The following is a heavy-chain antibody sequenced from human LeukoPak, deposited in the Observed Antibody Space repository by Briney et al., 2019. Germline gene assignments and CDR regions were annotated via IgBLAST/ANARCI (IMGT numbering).Heavy chain of an antibody. Sequence: SVKVSCKASGGTFSSYAISWVRQAPGQGLEWMGGIIPIFGTANYAQKFQGRVTITTDESTSTAYMELSSLRSEDTAVYYCASRIAAAGMVVVPRAFDIWGQGTMVTVPS. CDR3: ASRIAAAGMVVVPRAFDI. J-gene: IGHJ3*02. CDR2: IIPIFGTA. CDR1: GGTFSSYA. V-gene: IGHV1-69*05. D-gene: IGHD6-13*01.